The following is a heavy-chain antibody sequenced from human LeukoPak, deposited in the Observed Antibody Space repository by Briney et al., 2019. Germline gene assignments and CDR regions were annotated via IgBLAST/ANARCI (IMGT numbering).Heavy chain of an antibody. V-gene: IGHV1-3*01. J-gene: IGHJ4*02. CDR1: GYTFTSYA. Sequence: ASVKVSCKASGYTFTSYAMHWVRQAPGQRLEWMGWINAGNGNTKYSQKFQGRVTITRDTSASTAYMELSSLRSEDTAVYYCARGAPAVVTAIPYYSDYWGQGTLVTVSS. D-gene: IGHD2-21*02. CDR3: ARGAPAVVTAIPYYSDY. CDR2: INAGNGNT.